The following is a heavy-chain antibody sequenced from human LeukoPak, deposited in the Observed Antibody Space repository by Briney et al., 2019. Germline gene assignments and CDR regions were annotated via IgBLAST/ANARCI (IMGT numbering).Heavy chain of an antibody. V-gene: IGHV1-18*01. J-gene: IGHJ4*02. CDR2: ISAYNGHT. CDR1: GYTFISYG. D-gene: IGHD3-22*01. Sequence: ASVKVSCKASGYTFISYGISWVRQAPGQGLEWMGWISAYNGHTKYAQKFQGRVTMTTDTSTSTAYMELRSLRSDDTAVYYCGRGFPPRRDYDSRGYYSYYFDYWGQGTLVTVSS. CDR3: GRGFPPRRDYDSRGYYSYYFDY.